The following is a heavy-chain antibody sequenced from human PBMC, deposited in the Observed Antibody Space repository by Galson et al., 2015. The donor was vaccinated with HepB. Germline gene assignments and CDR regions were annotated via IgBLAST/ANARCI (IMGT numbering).Heavy chain of an antibody. Sequence: SLRLSCAASGFTFTTSWMSWVRQAPGKGLEWVATIKQDGSQKFYVDSEKGRFTISRDNAKDSVFLQMSSLRAADTAVYYCARVNNEWLRAYTYTYPKFVSFDYWGQGILVTVSS. CDR2: IKQDGSQK. V-gene: IGHV3-7*03. CDR3: ARVNNEWLRAYTYTYPKFVSFDY. D-gene: IGHD5-12*01. J-gene: IGHJ4*02. CDR1: GFTFTTSW.